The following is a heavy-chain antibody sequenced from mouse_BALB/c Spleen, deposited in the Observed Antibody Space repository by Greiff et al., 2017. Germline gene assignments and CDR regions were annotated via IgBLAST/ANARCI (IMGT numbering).Heavy chain of an antibody. CDR3: ARYDYDGGYFDV. CDR2: INPGSGGT. CDR1: GYAFTNYL. J-gene: IGHJ1*01. D-gene: IGHD2-4*01. Sequence: QVHVKQSGAELVRPGTSVKVSCKASGYAFTNYLIEWVKQRPGQGLEWIGVINPGSGGTNYNEKFKGKATLTADKSSSTAYMQLSSLTSDDSAVYFCARYDYDGGYFDVWGAGTTVTVSS. V-gene: IGHV1-54*01.